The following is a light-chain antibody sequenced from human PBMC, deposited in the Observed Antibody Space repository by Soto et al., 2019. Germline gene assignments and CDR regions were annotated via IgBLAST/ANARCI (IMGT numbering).Light chain of an antibody. Sequence: DSQMTQYPSTLSASIGDRVTITCRAGQSISSLLAWYQQKPGKAPKLLISKASTLQSGVPPRFSGSGSGTEFALTISSLQPDDFATDYCQQYDSYPMTFGGGTKVDIK. J-gene: IGKJ4*01. V-gene: IGKV1-5*03. CDR2: KAS. CDR1: QSISSL. CDR3: QQYDSYPMT.